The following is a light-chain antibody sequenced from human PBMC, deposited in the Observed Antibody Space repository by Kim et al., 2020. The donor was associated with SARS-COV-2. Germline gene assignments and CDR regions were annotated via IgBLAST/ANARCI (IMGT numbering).Light chain of an antibody. J-gene: IGLJ2*01. CDR1: SSDVGGYNY. Sequence: QSVTIPSTGTSSDVGGYNYVSWYQQHPGKAPKLMIYEVSKRPSGVPVRFSGSKSGNTASLTVSGLQAEDEADYYCSSYAGSNNFVVFGGGTQLTVL. CDR3: SSYAGSNNFVV. V-gene: IGLV2-8*01. CDR2: EVS.